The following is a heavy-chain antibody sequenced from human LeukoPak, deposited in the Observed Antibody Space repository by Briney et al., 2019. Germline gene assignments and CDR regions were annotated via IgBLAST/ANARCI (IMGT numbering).Heavy chain of an antibody. CDR3: AGQYDFWSGSGQKNWFDP. D-gene: IGHD3-3*01. Sequence: LRLSCAASGFAFSDYYMSWIRQPPGKGLEWIGYIYYSGSANYNPSLKSRVTISVDTSKNQFSLKLSSVTAADTAVYYCAGQYDFWSGSGQKNWFDPWGQGTLVTVSS. CDR2: IYYSGSA. CDR1: GFAFSDYY. V-gene: IGHV4-59*08. J-gene: IGHJ5*02.